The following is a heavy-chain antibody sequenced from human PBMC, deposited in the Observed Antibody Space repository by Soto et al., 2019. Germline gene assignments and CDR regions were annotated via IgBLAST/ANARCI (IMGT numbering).Heavy chain of an antibody. CDR2: INPNGGGT. CDR1: GYTFTSYY. J-gene: IGHJ6*02. D-gene: IGHD6-13*01. Sequence: ASVKVSCKASGYTFTSYYMHWVRQAPGQGLEWMGIINPNGGGTSYAQKFQGRVTMTRDTSTSTAYMELSRLRSEDTAVYYCAGDGCIAASNYCYYGMDVWGPGTTVNGSS. CDR3: AGDGCIAASNYCYYGMDV. V-gene: IGHV1-46*01.